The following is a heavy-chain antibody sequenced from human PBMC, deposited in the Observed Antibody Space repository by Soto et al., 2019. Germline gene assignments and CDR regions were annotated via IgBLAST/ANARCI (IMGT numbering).Heavy chain of an antibody. CDR2: IYYSGST. V-gene: IGHV4-61*01. CDR3: ARAGYSSSWNNWFDP. CDR1: GGSVSSGSYY. Sequence: PSETLSLTCTVSGGSVSSGSYYWSWIRQPPGKGLEWIGYIYYSGSTNYNPSLKSRVTISVDTSKNQFSLKLSSVTAADTAVYYCARAGYSSSWNNWFDPWGQGTLVTVSS. J-gene: IGHJ5*02. D-gene: IGHD6-13*01.